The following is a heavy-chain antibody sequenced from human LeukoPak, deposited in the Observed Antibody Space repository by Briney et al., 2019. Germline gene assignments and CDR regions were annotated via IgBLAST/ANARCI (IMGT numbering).Heavy chain of an antibody. CDR1: GFTFNNYA. CDR3: AKDPLSYYDSSGYRYSDY. J-gene: IGHJ4*02. D-gene: IGHD3-22*01. CDR2: ISGSGGST. Sequence: GGSLRLSCAASGFTFNNYAMNWVRQAPGKGLEWVSGISGSGGSTYYADSVKGRFTISRDNSKNTLYLQMNRLRAEDTAVYFCAKDPLSYYDSSGYRYSDYWGQGTLVTVSS. V-gene: IGHV3-23*01.